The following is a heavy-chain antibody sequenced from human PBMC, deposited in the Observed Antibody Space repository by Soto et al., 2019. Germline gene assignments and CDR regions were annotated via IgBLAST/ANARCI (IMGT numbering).Heavy chain of an antibody. Sequence: PGGSLRLSCAASGFTFSRYAMSWVRQAPGKGLEWVSAISGSGGSTYYADSVKGRFTISRDNSKNTLYLQMNSLRAEDTAVYYCAKDEPYYGSGPLAGGTWFDPWGQGTLVTVSS. CDR3: AKDEPYYGSGPLAGGTWFDP. J-gene: IGHJ5*02. D-gene: IGHD3-10*01. CDR1: GFTFSRYA. V-gene: IGHV3-23*01. CDR2: ISGSGGST.